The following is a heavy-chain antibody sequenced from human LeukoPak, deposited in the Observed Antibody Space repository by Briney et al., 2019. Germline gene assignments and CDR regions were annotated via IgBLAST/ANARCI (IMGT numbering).Heavy chain of an antibody. CDR1: GGTFSSYA. J-gene: IGHJ4*02. D-gene: IGHD6-19*01. CDR3: ARGERIAVAAFDY. V-gene: IGHV1-18*01. CDR2: ISAYNGNT. Sequence: EASVKVSCKASGGTFSSYAISWVRQAPGQGLEWMGWISAYNGNTNYAQKLQGRVTMTTDTSTSTAYMELRSLRSDDTAVYYCARGERIAVAAFDYWGQGTLVTVSS.